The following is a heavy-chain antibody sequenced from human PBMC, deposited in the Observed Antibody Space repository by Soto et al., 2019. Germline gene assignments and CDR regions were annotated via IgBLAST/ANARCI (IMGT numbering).Heavy chain of an antibody. CDR2: VNPSGGHT. V-gene: IGHV1-46*01. J-gene: IGHJ4*02. CDR1: GDTFTEYY. CDR3: AVGGHVVVVTAALAY. D-gene: IGHD2-21*02. Sequence: QVQLMQSGVEVKKPGASVKVSCKASGDTFTEYYIHWVRQAPGQGLEWMGTVNPSGGHTTYAQHYLGRVTMTTDTATSTLYSERTSLTSEDTAVYYCAVGGHVVVVTAALAYWGQGTLVTVSS.